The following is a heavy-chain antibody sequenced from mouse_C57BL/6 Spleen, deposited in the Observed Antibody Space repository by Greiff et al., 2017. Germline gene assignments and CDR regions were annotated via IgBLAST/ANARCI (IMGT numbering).Heavy chain of an antibody. CDR1: GFTFSDYY. D-gene: IGHD2-4*01. J-gene: IGHJ4*01. V-gene: IGHV5-16*01. Sequence: EVKLVESEGGLVQPGSSMKLSCTASGFTFSDYYMAWVRQVPEKGLEWVANINYDGSSTYYLDSLKSRFIISRDNAKNILYLQMSSLKSEDTATYYCAREKGYYDYDSYAMDYWGQGTSVTVSS. CDR2: INYDGSST. CDR3: AREKGYYDYDSYAMDY.